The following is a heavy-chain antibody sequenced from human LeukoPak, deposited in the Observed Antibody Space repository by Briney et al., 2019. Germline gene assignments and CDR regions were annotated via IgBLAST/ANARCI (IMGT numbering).Heavy chain of an antibody. V-gene: IGHV1-69*05. D-gene: IGHD2-2*01. CDR1: GGTFSSYA. CDR3: ASSAELGYCSSTSCYAVGFDY. J-gene: IGHJ4*02. Sequence: SVKVSCKXSGGTFSSYAISWVPQAPGQGLEWMGRIIPIFGTANYSQKFQGRVTITTDESTSTAYMELSSLRSEDTAVYYCASSAELGYCSSTSCYAVGFDYWGQGTLVTVSS. CDR2: IIPIFGTA.